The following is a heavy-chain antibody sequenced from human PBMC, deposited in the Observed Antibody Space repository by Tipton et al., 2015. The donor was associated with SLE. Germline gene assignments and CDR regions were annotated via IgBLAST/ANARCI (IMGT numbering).Heavy chain of an antibody. J-gene: IGHJ4*02. D-gene: IGHD6-19*01. Sequence: TLSLTCTVSGGSISSYYWSWIRQPAGKGLEWIGRIYTSGSTNYNPSLKSRVTMSVDTSKNQFSLKLSSVTAADTAVYCCARGTYSSGSFDYWGQGTLVTVSS. CDR3: ARGTYSSGSFDY. CDR2: IYTSGST. CDR1: GGSISSYY. V-gene: IGHV4-4*07.